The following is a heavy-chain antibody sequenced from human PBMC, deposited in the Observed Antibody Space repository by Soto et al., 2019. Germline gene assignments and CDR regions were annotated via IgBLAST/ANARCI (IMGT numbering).Heavy chain of an antibody. CDR2: IYWDDDK. CDR3: AHRDGARFYFDY. Sequence: QITLKESGPTVVKPTQTLTLTCSLSGFSITTNEVSVGWIRQPPGKALEWLALIYWDDDKRYSPSLKDRLTITKDTSKNQVVLTMTNMDPGDTATYYCAHRDGARFYFDYRGQGTLVTVTS. J-gene: IGHJ4*02. CDR1: GFSITTNEVS. V-gene: IGHV2-5*02.